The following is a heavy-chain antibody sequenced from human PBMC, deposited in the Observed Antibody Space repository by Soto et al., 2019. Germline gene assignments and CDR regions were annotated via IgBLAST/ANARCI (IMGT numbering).Heavy chain of an antibody. CDR3: TRPLKEYYYYYGMDV. Sequence: GGALRLSCAASGFTFSGSAMHWVRQASGKGLEWVGRIRSKANSYATAYAASVKGRFTISRDDSKNTAYLQMNSLKTEDTAVYYCTRPLKEYYYYYGMDVWGQGTTVTVSS. CDR2: IRSKANSYAT. CDR1: GFTFSGSA. J-gene: IGHJ6*02. V-gene: IGHV3-73*01.